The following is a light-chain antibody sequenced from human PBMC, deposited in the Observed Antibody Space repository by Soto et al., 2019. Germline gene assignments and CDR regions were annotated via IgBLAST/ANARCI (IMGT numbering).Light chain of an antibody. CDR1: QNINNN. CDR2: GAS. J-gene: IGKJ4*01. Sequence: EIVMTQSPATLSVSPGERATLSCRASQNINNNLAWYQQKPGQGPRLLIYGASSRDTGIPARFSGSGSGTGFTLTISSLQSEDFAIYYCQQYNNWPLTFGGGTKVEIK. V-gene: IGKV3-15*01. CDR3: QQYNNWPLT.